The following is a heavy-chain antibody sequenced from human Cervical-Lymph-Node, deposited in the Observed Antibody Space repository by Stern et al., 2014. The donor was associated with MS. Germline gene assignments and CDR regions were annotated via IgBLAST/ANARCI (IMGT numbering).Heavy chain of an antibody. CDR3: VREYYGSGSFDI. CDR2: INSDGITT. J-gene: IGHJ3*02. CDR1: GFSFSRYW. V-gene: IGHV3-74*03. Sequence: VQLVESGGGLVQPGTSLRLSCEGSGFSFSRYWMHWVRHAPGKGLVWVSRINSDGITTTYADSVKGRFTISRDNAKNTVYLEMDSLRAEDTAVYYCVREYYGSGSFDIWGQGTKVTVSS. D-gene: IGHD3-10*01.